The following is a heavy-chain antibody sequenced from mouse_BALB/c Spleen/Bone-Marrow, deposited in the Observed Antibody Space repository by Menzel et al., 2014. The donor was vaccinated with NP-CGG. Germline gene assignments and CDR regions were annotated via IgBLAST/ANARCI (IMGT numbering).Heavy chain of an antibody. CDR2: IDPYNGDT. CDR1: GYAFTSYN. Sequence: VQLKDSGPELVKPGASVKVSCKASGYAFTSYNIYWVKQSHGKSLEWIGYIDPYNGDTNYNQKFKVKATLTVDKSSSPAYMHLNSLTSEDSAVYYCASCGNYEAWFAYWGQGTLVTVSA. J-gene: IGHJ3*01. D-gene: IGHD2-1*01. CDR3: ASCGNYEAWFAY. V-gene: IGHV1S135*01.